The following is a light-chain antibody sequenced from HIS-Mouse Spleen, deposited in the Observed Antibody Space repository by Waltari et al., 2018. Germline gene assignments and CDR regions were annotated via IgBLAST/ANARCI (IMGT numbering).Light chain of an antibody. CDR3: QTWGTGIHV. J-gene: IGLJ1*01. Sequence: QLVLTQSPSASASLGASVKPTCTLSSGHSSYAIARHQQQPEKGPRYLMKLNSDGSHSQGDGIPDRFSGSSSGAERYLTISSLQSEDEADYYCQTWGTGIHVFGTGTKVTVL. CDR1: SGHSSYA. V-gene: IGLV4-69*01. CDR2: LNSDGSH.